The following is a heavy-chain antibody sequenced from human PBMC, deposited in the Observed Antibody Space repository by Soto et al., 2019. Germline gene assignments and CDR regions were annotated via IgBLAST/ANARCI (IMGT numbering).Heavy chain of an antibody. CDR3: ARDLGVWSGYYLYYYGMDV. Sequence: EVQLLESGGGLAQPGGSLRLSCAASGFTFSSYAMNWVRQAPRKGLEWVSAISVSGGGTYYADSVQGRFTISRDNSKNTLYLQMNSLRAEDTAIYYCARDLGVWSGYYLYYYGMDVWGQGTTVTVSS. V-gene: IGHV3-23*01. CDR1: GFTFSSYA. CDR2: ISVSGGGT. D-gene: IGHD3-3*01. J-gene: IGHJ6*02.